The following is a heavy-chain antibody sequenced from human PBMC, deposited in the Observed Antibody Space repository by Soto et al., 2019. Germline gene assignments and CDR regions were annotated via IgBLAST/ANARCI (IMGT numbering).Heavy chain of an antibody. Sequence: SETLSLTCAVSGGPFSYYYWSWIRQPPGKGLEWIAEINHSGSNNYNPSLKSRVTTSVDTSKNEFSLKLSSVTDADTAVYYCASFVGGAARFDAFDIWAQGTLVTVS. V-gene: IGHV4-34*01. CDR1: GGPFSYYY. CDR2: INHSGSN. CDR3: ASFVGGAARFDAFDI. D-gene: IGHD2-21*01. J-gene: IGHJ3*02.